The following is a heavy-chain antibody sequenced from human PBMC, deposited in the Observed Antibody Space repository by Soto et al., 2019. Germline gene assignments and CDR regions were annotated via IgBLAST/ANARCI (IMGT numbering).Heavy chain of an antibody. D-gene: IGHD4-17*01. J-gene: IGHJ4*02. CDR1: GGSISSSSYY. V-gene: IGHV4-39*01. CDR3: ARHDLIDYVGNFDY. Sequence: SETLSLTCTVSGGSISSSSYYWGWIRQPPGKGLEWIGSIYYSGSTYYNPSLKSRVTISVDTSKNQFSLKLSSVTAADTAVYYCARHDLIDYVGNFDYWGQGTLVTVSS. CDR2: IYYSGST.